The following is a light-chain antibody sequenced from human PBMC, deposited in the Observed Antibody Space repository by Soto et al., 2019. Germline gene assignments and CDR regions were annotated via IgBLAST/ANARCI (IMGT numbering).Light chain of an antibody. V-gene: IGKV3-15*01. CDR1: QIVSSD. Sequence: EIVMTQSPDTLSVSPGEGVTLSCRASQIVSSDLAWYQQKPGQSPRLLMYGASTRATDIPARFSGGGSGTEFTLTISSLQSEDVAIYYCQQYHDWPPITFGPGTKVEIK. CDR3: QQYHDWPPIT. J-gene: IGKJ3*01. CDR2: GAS.